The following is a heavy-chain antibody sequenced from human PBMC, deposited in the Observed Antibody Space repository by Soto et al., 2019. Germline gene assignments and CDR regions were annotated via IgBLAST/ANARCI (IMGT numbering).Heavy chain of an antibody. Sequence: QVQLVQSGAEVKKPGASVKVSCKASGYTFTSYDISWVRQAPGQGLEWMGWISTYNGNTNYAQKLQGRVTMTTATSTSTAYMELRSLRSDDTAVYYCARGFRVAATRWWFDPCGQGTLVTVSS. D-gene: IGHD2-15*01. CDR3: ARGFRVAATRWWFDP. J-gene: IGHJ5*02. V-gene: IGHV1-18*01. CDR1: GYTFTSYD. CDR2: ISTYNGNT.